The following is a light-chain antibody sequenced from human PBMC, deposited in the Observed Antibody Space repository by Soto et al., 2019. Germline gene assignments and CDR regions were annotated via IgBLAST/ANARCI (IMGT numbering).Light chain of an antibody. CDR2: EVT. J-gene: IGLJ2*01. V-gene: IGLV2-14*03. CDR3: SSYTSISTLV. Sequence: QSALTQPASVSGSPGQSITISCTGTSRDVGGYKYVSWYQQHPGKAPKLLIYEVTNRPSGVSTRFSGSKSGNTASLTISGLQAEDEADYFCSSYTSISTLVFGGGTKLTVL. CDR1: SRDVGGYKY.